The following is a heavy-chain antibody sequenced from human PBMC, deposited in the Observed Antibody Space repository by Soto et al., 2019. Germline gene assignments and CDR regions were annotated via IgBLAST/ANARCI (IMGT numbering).Heavy chain of an antibody. J-gene: IGHJ5*02. CDR1: GGTFSSYA. V-gene: IGHV1-18*01. Sequence: ASVKVSCKASGGTFSSYAISWVRQAPGQGLEWMGWISAYNGNTNYAQKLQGRVTMTTDTSTSTAYMELRSLRSDDTAVYYCARDWWTVTNGEYNWFDPWGQGTLVTVSS. CDR3: ARDWWTVTNGEYNWFDP. CDR2: ISAYNGNT. D-gene: IGHD4-17*01.